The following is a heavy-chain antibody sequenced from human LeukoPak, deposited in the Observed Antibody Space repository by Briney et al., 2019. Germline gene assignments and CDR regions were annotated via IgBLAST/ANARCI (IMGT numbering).Heavy chain of an antibody. CDR1: GFTFSTYG. D-gene: IGHD3-22*01. J-gene: IGHJ4*02. CDR3: ARAGPRNYYDSSAYDY. V-gene: IGHV3-33*01. Sequence: GGSLRLSCAASGFTFSTYGMHWVRQAPGKGLEWVAVIWYDGSKEYNADSVKGRFTVSKDNSKDTVYLQMISLRAEDTAVYYCARAGPRNYYDSSAYDYWGQGTRVTVSS. CDR2: IWYDGSKE.